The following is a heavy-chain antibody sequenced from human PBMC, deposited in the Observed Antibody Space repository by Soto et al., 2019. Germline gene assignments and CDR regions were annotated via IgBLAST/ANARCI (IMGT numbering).Heavy chain of an antibody. Sequence: SETLSLTYTVTGGSISNYYWSWIRQPPGRGLEWIGHIFYSGSTNYNPALKSRVTISVDTSKSQFSLKLSSVTAADTAVYYCAKDSGYNYGYFRWFDPWGQGTLVTV. D-gene: IGHD5-18*01. V-gene: IGHV4-59*01. CDR3: AKDSGYNYGYFRWFDP. CDR1: GGSISNYY. CDR2: IFYSGST. J-gene: IGHJ5*02.